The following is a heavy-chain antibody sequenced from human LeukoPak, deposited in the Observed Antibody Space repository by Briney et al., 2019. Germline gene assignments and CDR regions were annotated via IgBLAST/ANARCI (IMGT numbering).Heavy chain of an antibody. CDR2: ISSSSSTI. V-gene: IGHV3-48*04. D-gene: IGHD3-22*01. Sequence: GGSLRLSCAASGFTFSSYSMNWVRQAPGKGLEWVSYISSSSSTIYYADSVKGRFTISRDNAKNSLYLQMNSLRAEDTAVYYGARAEDYYDSSGSFFDYWGQGTLVTVSS. CDR3: ARAEDYYDSSGSFFDY. J-gene: IGHJ4*02. CDR1: GFTFSSYS.